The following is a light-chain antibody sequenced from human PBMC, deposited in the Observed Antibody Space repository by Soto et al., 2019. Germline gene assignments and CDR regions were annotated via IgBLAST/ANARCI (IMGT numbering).Light chain of an antibody. CDR3: QQFARSHRT. CDR1: QSVATSQ. CDR2: GAS. Sequence: EIVLTQSPGTLSLSPGERATLFCRASQSVATSQLAWYQQKPGQAPRLLIGASSRATGVPDRFIASGSGTDFTLTISRREPEEFAVYYCQQFARSHRTFGRGTTVEIK. V-gene: IGKV3-20*01. J-gene: IGKJ1*01.